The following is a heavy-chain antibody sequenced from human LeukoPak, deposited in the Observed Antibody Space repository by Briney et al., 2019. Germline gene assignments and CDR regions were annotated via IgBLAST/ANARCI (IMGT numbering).Heavy chain of an antibody. Sequence: GESLKISCKGSGYSFTSYWISWVRQMPGKGLECMGRIDPSDSYTNYSPSFQGHVTISADKSISTAYLQWSSLKASDTAMYYCARRQYSSSWYDYWGQGTLVTVSS. J-gene: IGHJ4*02. CDR1: GYSFTSYW. CDR3: ARRQYSSSWYDY. D-gene: IGHD6-13*01. V-gene: IGHV5-10-1*01. CDR2: IDPSDSYT.